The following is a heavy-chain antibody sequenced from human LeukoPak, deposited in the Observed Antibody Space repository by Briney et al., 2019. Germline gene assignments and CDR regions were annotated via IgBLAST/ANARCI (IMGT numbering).Heavy chain of an antibody. Sequence: GGSLRLSCEASGFSLSGSWMHWVRQAPGKGLMWVSQSKYDGSTKSYAASVRGRFTISRDNAKNTLYLHMDSLRAEDTSVYYCARSDYFHNWGQGTMVVVSA. CDR1: GFSLSGSW. V-gene: IGHV3-74*01. D-gene: IGHD2/OR15-2a*01. CDR2: SKYDGSTK. J-gene: IGHJ3*01. CDR3: ARSDYFHN.